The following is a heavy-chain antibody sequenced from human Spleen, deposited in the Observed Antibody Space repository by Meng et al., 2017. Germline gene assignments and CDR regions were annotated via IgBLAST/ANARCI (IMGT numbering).Heavy chain of an antibody. D-gene: IGHD3-10*02. CDR2: INHSRGT. J-gene: IGHJ2*01. V-gene: IGHV4-34*01. CDR1: GWSFSGYY. Sequence: QLQLQESGPGLVKPSETLSLTCAVYGWSFSGYYWSWIRQPPGKGLEWIGEINHSRGTTYNPSLKTRVTISVDTSKNQFSLRLTSVTAADTAVYYCARAYDWGFFDLWGRGTLVTVSS. CDR3: ARAYDWGFFDL.